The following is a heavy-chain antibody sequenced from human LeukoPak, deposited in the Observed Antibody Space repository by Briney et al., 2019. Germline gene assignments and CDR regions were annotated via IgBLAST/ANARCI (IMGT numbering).Heavy chain of an antibody. D-gene: IGHD2-21*01. CDR2: ISYDGSNE. V-gene: IGHV3-30*18. CDR3: AKEFNRGLPDY. CDR1: GFTFSTYG. J-gene: IGHJ4*02. Sequence: GGSLRLSCAASGFTFSTYGMHWVRQAPGKGLEWVAVISYDGSNEYYADSVKGRFTISRDNSKNTLYLQMSSLRAEDTAVYYCAKEFNRGLPDYWGQGTLVTVPS.